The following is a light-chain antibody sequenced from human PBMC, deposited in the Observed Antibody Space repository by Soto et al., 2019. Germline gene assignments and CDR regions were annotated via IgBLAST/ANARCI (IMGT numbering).Light chain of an antibody. Sequence: ESVLTRARGTLSLSPGEIATLSCIPSQSVSTRPLAWYQQKPGQAPSLLISGASSRAADIPDRFSGSGSGTDFTLTINRLEPEDFAVYYCQQYDSSPRTFGQGTKVDIK. V-gene: IGKV3-20*01. CDR3: QQYDSSPRT. CDR2: GAS. CDR1: QSVSTRP. J-gene: IGKJ1*01.